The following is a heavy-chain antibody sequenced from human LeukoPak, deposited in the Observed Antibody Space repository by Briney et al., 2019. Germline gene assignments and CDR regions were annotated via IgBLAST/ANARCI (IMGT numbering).Heavy chain of an antibody. J-gene: IGHJ6*02. D-gene: IGHD2-2*01. CDR3: AREGAVVVPAAPVLNYYYGMDV. CDR1: GGSISSYY. V-gene: IGHV4-59*12. CDR2: IYYSGST. Sequence: SETLSLTCTVSGGSISSYYWSWIRQPPGKGLEWIGYIYYSGSTNYNPSLKSRVTISVDTSKNQFSLKLSSVTAADTAVYYCAREGAVVVPAAPVLNYYYGMDVWGQGTTVTVSS.